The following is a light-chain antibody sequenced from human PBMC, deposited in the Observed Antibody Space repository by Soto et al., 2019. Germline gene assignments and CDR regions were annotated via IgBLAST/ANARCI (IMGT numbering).Light chain of an antibody. J-gene: IGKJ4*01. V-gene: IGKV3-15*01. CDR1: QSISNN. CDR3: QHYNDLPLT. Sequence: EIVMTQSPATLSVSPGERATLSCRASQSISNNLDWYQQKPGQAPRLLIYGASTRATGIPARFSGSGSGTEFTLTISSLQSEDFAVYSCQHYNDLPLTFGGGTKVEIK. CDR2: GAS.